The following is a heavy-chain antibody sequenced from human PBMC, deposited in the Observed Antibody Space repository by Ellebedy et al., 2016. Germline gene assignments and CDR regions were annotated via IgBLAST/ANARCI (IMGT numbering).Heavy chain of an antibody. CDR1: GFPFSSFA. Sequence: GESLKISCAASGFPFSSFAMHWVRQAPGKGLEWVSRIYSDGLQTNYADSVKGRFTISRDNAKNTVYLQMNSLRAEDTAVYYCARDPFLEGDFWGRGTRVTVSS. J-gene: IGHJ4*02. V-gene: IGHV3-74*01. D-gene: IGHD2/OR15-2a*01. CDR3: ARDPFLEGDF. CDR2: IYSDGLQT.